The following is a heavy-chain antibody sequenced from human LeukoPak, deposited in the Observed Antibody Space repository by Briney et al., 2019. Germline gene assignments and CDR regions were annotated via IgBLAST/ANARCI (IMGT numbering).Heavy chain of an antibody. D-gene: IGHD3-10*01. J-gene: IGHJ4*02. V-gene: IGHV3-13*01. CDR1: GFTFRNYD. CDR2: IVISGDT. Sequence: GGSLRLSCGASGFTFRNYDMHWVRQAAGKGLEWVSTIVISGDTYYPGSVKGRFTISRENAKNSLYLQMNSLRAGDTAVYYCARGEFYGSGSYLFDYWGRGTLVTVSS. CDR3: ARGEFYGSGSYLFDY.